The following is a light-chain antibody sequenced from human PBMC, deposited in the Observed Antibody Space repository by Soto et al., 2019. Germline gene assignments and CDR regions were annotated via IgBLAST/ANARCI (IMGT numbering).Light chain of an antibody. CDR1: QDISVY. CDR3: QKFNTAPPA. CDR2: SAS. V-gene: IGKV1-27*01. Sequence: DIQMTQSPSSLSASVGDRVTITCRASQDISVYLAWYQQKPEKASKLLIYSASSLQSGVPSRFSSSGSWTDFTPTISSLQPEDDATYYCQKFNTAPPAFGQGTRLEIK. J-gene: IGKJ5*01.